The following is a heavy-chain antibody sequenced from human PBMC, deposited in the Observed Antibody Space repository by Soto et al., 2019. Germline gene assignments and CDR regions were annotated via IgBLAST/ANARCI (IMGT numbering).Heavy chain of an antibody. CDR2: ISYDGSNK. Sequence: GGSLRLSCAASGFTFSSYGMHWVHQAPGKXLEWVAVISYDGSNKYYADSVKGRFTISRDNSKNTLYLQMNSLRAEDTAVYYCAKDSPRYSGSYFAGELLRYWGQGTLVTVSS. V-gene: IGHV3-30*18. CDR1: GFTFSSYG. J-gene: IGHJ4*02. CDR3: AKDSPRYSGSYFAGELLRY. D-gene: IGHD1-26*01.